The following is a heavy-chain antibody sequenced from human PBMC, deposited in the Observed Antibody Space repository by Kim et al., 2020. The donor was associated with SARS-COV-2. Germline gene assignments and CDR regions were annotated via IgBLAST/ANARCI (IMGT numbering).Heavy chain of an antibody. CDR2: IKQDGSEK. D-gene: IGHD2-8*02. J-gene: IGHJ2*01. V-gene: IGHV3-7*01. CDR3: ARDRGGLWGTGGVPHWYFDL. CDR1: GFTFSSYW. Sequence: GGSLRLSCAASGFTFSSYWMSWVRQAPGKGLEWVANIKQDGSEKYYVDSVKGRFTISRDNAKNSLYLQMNSLRAEDAAVDYCARDRGGLWGTGGVPHWYFDLWGRGTLVTVSS.